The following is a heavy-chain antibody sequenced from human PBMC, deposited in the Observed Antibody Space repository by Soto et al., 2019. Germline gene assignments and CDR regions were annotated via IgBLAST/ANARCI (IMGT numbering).Heavy chain of an antibody. CDR1: GGSISSYY. CDR2: IFYTGST. Sequence: PSETLSLTCAVSGGSISSYYWSWIRQPPGKGLEWLGYIFYTGSTDYNPALKGRVTISVDTSKNQFSLKLTSATAADTAVYYCARLNRGTYDYWGQGALVTVS. V-gene: IGHV4-59*01. CDR3: ARLNRGTYDY. J-gene: IGHJ4*02.